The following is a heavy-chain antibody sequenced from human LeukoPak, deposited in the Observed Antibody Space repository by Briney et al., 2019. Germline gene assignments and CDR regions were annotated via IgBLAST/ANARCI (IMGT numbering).Heavy chain of an antibody. CDR2: INHSGST. CDR1: GGSFSGYY. Sequence: SETLSLTCAVYGGSFSGYYWSWIRQPPGKGLEWIGEINHSGSTNYNPSLKSRVTISVDTSKNQFSLKLSSVTAADTAVYYCARSGGPKLRYFDWLLYDNWFDPWGQGTLVTVSS. V-gene: IGHV4-34*01. D-gene: IGHD3-9*01. J-gene: IGHJ5*02. CDR3: ARSGGPKLRYFDWLLYDNWFDP.